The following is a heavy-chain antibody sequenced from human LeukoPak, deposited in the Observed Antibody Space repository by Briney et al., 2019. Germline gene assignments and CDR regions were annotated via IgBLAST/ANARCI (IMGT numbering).Heavy chain of an antibody. D-gene: IGHD4-23*01. CDR2: INPDGSST. V-gene: IGHV3-74*01. J-gene: IGHJ4*02. CDR3: VRGGTNSLYYVDY. CDR1: GFTFSYFW. Sequence: PGGSLRLSCAASGFTFSYFWMHWVRQTPGKGLVWVSRINPDGSSTGYADAVKGRFTISRDNAKNTLSLQLSSLRADDTAVYYCVRGGTNSLYYVDYWGQGTLVSVSS.